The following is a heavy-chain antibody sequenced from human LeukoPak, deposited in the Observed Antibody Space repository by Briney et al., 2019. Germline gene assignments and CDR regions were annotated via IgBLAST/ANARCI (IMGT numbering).Heavy chain of an antibody. CDR3: ARHDRHYYDSSGYYNY. CDR1: GGSFSGYY. CDR2: INHSGST. Sequence: SGTLSLTCAVYGGSFSGYYWSWIRQPPGKGLEWIGEINHSGSTYYNPSLKSRVTISVDTSKNQFSLKLSSVTAADTAVYYCARHDRHYYDSSGYYNYWGQGTLVTVSS. V-gene: IGHV4-34*01. J-gene: IGHJ4*02. D-gene: IGHD3-22*01.